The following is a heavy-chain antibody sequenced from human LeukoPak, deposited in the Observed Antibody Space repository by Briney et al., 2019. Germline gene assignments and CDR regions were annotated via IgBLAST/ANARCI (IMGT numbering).Heavy chain of an antibody. Sequence: SETLSLTCTVSGGSISSYYWSWIRQPPGKGLEWIGYIYYSGSTNYNPSLKSRVTISVDTSKNQFSLKLSSVTAADTAVYYCAGCYYDSSGYSENWGQGTLVTVSS. CDR1: GGSISSYY. CDR3: AGCYYDSSGYSEN. V-gene: IGHV4-59*12. D-gene: IGHD3-22*01. J-gene: IGHJ4*02. CDR2: IYYSGST.